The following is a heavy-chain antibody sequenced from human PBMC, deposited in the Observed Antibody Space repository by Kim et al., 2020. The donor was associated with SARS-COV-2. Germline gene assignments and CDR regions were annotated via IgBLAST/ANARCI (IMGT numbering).Heavy chain of an antibody. CDR1: GFMFSQYG. CDR2: IWSDGVGK. CDR3: SGEDVLRAFEGGVFDI. J-gene: IGHJ3*02. V-gene: IGHV3-33*01. Sequence: GGSLRLSCAASGFMFSQYGMHWVRQAPGKGLEWVAVIWSDGVGKFYAESVKGRFTISKDNAENTFFLQMNSLRVDDTAVYYCSGEDVLRAFEGGVFDIWGQGTMVTVSS. D-gene: IGHD3-3*01.